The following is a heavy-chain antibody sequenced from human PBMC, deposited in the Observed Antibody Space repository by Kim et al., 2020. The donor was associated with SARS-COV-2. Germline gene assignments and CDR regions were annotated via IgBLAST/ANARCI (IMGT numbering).Heavy chain of an antibody. D-gene: IGHD3-16*02. Sequence: GGSLRLSCAASGFTFSNFFMLWVRQSPGKGLEWVSSISNNGDETHYADSVKGRLTTSRNNSKTTLFLQMNSLSAENTALYYCATYRQRGLGFDYWGQGTL. J-gene: IGHJ4*02. CDR2: ISNNGDET. CDR3: ATYRQRGLGFDY. V-gene: IGHV3-23*01. CDR1: GFTFSNFF.